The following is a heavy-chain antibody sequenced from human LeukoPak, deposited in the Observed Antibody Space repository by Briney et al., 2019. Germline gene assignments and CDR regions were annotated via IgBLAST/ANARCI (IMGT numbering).Heavy chain of an antibody. CDR1: CCSFSNYY. V-gene: IGHV4-59*08. CDR3: SHPTALVSYGFDP. J-gene: IGHJ5*02. CDR2: IYYSGST. D-gene: IGHD5-18*01. Sequence: SETLSLTCTVSCCSFSNYYWSWIRQPPGKGLEWIGYIYYSGSTNYNPTLQSRITISVDTSKNQFSLNLSSVTAADTAVYCASHPTALVSYGFDPWGQGTPVTVSS.